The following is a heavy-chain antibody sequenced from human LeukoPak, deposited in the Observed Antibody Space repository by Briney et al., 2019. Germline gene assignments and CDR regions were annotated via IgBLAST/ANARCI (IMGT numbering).Heavy chain of an antibody. D-gene: IGHD2-15*01. CDR1: GFTFSRHW. CDR3: ARDNGWSADF. J-gene: IGHJ4*02. CDR2: IKQDGSAK. Sequence: GGSLRLSCAASGFTFSRHWMYWVRQAPGKGLEWVANIKQDGSAKPYVDSVKGRFTISRDNAKNSLFLQMNSLRAEDTAVYYCARDNGWSADFWGQGTLVTVPS. V-gene: IGHV3-7*03.